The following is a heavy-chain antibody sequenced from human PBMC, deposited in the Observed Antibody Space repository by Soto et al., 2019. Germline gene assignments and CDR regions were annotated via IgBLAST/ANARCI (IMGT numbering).Heavy chain of an antibody. CDR2: INPSGGST. J-gene: IGHJ5*02. CDR3: AIVGSRAREQRNWFDP. CDR1: GYTFTSYY. Sequence: GASVKVSCKASGYTFTSYYMHWVRQAPGQGLEWMGIINPSGGSTSYAQKFQGRVTMTRDTSTSTVYMELSSLRSEDTAVYYCAIVGSRAREQRNWFDPWTRGTLVTVSA. V-gene: IGHV1-46*01. D-gene: IGHD1-26*01.